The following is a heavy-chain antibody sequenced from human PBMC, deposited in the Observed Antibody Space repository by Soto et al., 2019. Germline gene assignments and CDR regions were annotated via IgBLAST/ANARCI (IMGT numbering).Heavy chain of an antibody. CDR2: IYYSGST. Sequence: SETLSLTCTVSGGSISSYYWSWIRQPPGKGLEWIGYIYYSGSTNYNPSLKSRVTISVDTSKNQFSLKLSSVTAADTAVYYCARQTATLYDFWSGYYDYWGQGTLVTVSS. CDR3: ARQTATLYDFWSGYYDY. CDR1: GGSISSYY. D-gene: IGHD3-3*01. V-gene: IGHV4-59*08. J-gene: IGHJ4*02.